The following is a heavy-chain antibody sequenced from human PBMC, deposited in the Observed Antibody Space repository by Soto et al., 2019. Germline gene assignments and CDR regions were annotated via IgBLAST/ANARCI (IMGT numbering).Heavy chain of an antibody. J-gene: IGHJ6*01. D-gene: IGHD3-3*01. CDR2: VYSSDYA. Sequence: SETLSLPXSLSAASISSSYWHWNRQPSRKGLTWICYVYSSDYAWYRSSFKSCVTITVDTSRSQFYLRLNSLTAADTAVYYCASSAGHPGDFFYYNGMEVWGQGTTVAVSS. CDR1: AASISSSY. V-gene: IGHV4-59*01. CDR3: ASSAGHPGDFFYYNGMEV.